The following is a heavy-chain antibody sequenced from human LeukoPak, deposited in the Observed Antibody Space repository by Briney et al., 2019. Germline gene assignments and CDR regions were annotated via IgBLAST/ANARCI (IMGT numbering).Heavy chain of an antibody. D-gene: IGHD1-26*01. CDR1: GFTFSSHW. V-gene: IGHV3-74*01. Sequence: PGGSLRLSCAASGFTFSSHWMHWVRQVPGKGLVWVSRINSDGSTTNYADSVKGRFTISRDNAKNTLYLQMNSLRVEDTAVYYCARYSGSRNTFDYWGQGTLVTVSS. J-gene: IGHJ4*02. CDR2: INSDGSTT. CDR3: ARYSGSRNTFDY.